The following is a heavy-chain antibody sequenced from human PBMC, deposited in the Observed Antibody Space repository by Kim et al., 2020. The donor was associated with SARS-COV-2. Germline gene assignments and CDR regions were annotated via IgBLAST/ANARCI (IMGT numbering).Heavy chain of an antibody. Sequence: ASVKVSCKASGYTFTSYGISWVRQAPGQGLEWMGWISAYNGNTNYAQKLQGRVTMTTDTSTSTAYMELRSLRSDDTAVYYCARVYGYCSSTSCYELDYYYYYGMDVWGKGTTVTVSS. CDR1: GYTFTSYG. D-gene: IGHD2-2*01. CDR2: ISAYNGNT. V-gene: IGHV1-18*01. CDR3: ARVYGYCSSTSCYELDYYYYYGMDV. J-gene: IGHJ6*04.